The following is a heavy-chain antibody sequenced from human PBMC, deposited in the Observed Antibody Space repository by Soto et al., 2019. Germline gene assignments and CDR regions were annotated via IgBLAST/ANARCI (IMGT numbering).Heavy chain of an antibody. D-gene: IGHD2-8*01. V-gene: IGHV4-31*03. Sequence: SSETLSLTCTVSGGSISSGGYYWSWIRQHPGKGLEWIGYIYYSGSTYYNPSLKSRVTISVDTSKNQFSLKLSSVTAADTAVYYCARVGYCTNGVCFDYYYYGMDVWGQGTKVTVSS. CDR1: GGSISSGGYY. J-gene: IGHJ6*02. CDR2: IYYSGST. CDR3: ARVGYCTNGVCFDYYYYGMDV.